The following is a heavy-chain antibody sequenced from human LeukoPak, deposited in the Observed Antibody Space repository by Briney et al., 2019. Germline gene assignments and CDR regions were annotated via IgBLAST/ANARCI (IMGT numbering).Heavy chain of an antibody. CDR2: INHSGST. Sequence: SETLTLTCAVSGGSCSGYYWSWIRQPPGKGLEWIGEINHSGSTNYNPSLKSRVTISADTSKNQFSLKLSSVTAADTAVYYCARRPTAKLAAAVDYWGQGTLVTVSS. V-gene: IGHV4-34*01. CDR3: ARRPTAKLAAAVDY. CDR1: GGSCSGYY. J-gene: IGHJ4*02. D-gene: IGHD6-13*01.